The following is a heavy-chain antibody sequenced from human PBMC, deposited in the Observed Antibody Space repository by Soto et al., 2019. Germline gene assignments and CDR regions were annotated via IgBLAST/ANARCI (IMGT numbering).Heavy chain of an antibody. CDR1: GYTFTGYY. D-gene: IGHD6-19*01. Sequence: QVQLVQSGAEVKKPGASVKVSCKASGYTFTGYYMHWVRQAPGQGLEWMGWINPNSGGTNYAQKFQGWVTMTRATSISTAYMELSRLRSDDTAVYYCARGGGAVAGTKSYGMDVWGQGTTVTVSS. V-gene: IGHV1-2*04. CDR3: ARGGGAVAGTKSYGMDV. J-gene: IGHJ6*02. CDR2: INPNSGGT.